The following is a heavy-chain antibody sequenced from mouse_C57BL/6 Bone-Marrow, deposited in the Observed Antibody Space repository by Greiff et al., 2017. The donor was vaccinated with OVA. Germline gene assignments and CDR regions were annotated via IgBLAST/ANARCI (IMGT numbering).Heavy chain of an antibody. D-gene: IGHD1-1*01. CDR1: GFTFSSYG. V-gene: IGHV5-6*01. Sequence: EVQVVESGGDLVKPGGSLKLSCAASGFTFSSYGMSWVRQTPDKRLEWVATISSGGSYTYYPDSVKGRFTISRDNAKNTLYLQMSSLKSEDTAMYYCARDAYYYCSSDYWGQGTTLTVSS. J-gene: IGHJ2*01. CDR3: ARDAYYYCSSDY. CDR2: ISSGGSYT.